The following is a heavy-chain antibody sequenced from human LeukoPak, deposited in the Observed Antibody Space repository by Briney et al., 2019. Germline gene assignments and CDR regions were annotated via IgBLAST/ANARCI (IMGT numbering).Heavy chain of an antibody. V-gene: IGHV4-4*02. CDR2: IYHSGST. Sequence: PSETLSLTCAVSGGSISSSNWWSWVRQPPGKGLEWIGEIYHSGSTNYNPSLKGRVTISVDKSKNQFSLKLSSVTAADTAVYYCARVVGIVGATTLYYFDYWGQGTLVTVSS. CDR3: ARVVGIVGATTLYYFDY. CDR1: GGSISSSNW. D-gene: IGHD1-26*01. J-gene: IGHJ4*02.